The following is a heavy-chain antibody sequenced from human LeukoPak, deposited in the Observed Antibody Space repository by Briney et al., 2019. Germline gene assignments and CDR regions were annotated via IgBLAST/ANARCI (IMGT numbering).Heavy chain of an antibody. D-gene: IGHD1-14*01. V-gene: IGHV4-30-2*01. J-gene: IGHJ5*02. CDR3: ARGPEFDP. Sequence: SQTLSLNCAVSGGSISSGGYSWSWIRQPPGTGLEWIGYIYHSGSTYYNPSLKSRVTISVDRSKNQFSLKLSSVTAADTAVYYCARGPEFDPWGQGTLVTVSS. CDR2: IYHSGST. CDR1: GGSISSGGYS.